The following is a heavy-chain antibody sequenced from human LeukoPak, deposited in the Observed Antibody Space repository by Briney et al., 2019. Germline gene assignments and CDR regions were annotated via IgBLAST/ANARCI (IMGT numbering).Heavy chain of an antibody. CDR1: GGSISSYY. V-gene: IGHV4-4*07. CDR2: IYTSGST. D-gene: IGHD3-10*01. CDR3: ARGLYYGSGSYYNPLSTNYGMDV. J-gene: IGHJ6*02. Sequence: SETLSLTCTVSGGSISSYYWSWIRQPAGKGLEWLGRIYTSGSTNYNPSLKRRVTMSVDPSKYQFSLKLSSVTAADTAVYYCARGLYYGSGSYYNPLSTNYGMDVWGQGTTVTVSS.